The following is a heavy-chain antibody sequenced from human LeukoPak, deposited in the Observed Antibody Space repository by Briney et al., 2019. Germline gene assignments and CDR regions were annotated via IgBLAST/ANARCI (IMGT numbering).Heavy chain of an antibody. CDR3: GRDDNFQFDC. J-gene: IGHJ4*02. D-gene: IGHD1-1*01. CDR2: INPNTGDT. CDR1: GGTFSSYA. V-gene: IGHV1-2*02. Sequence: ASVKVSCKASGGTFSSYAISWVRQAPGQGLEWMGWINPNTGDTNYAQKFQGRVTMTRDTSISTAYMELRRLRSDDTAVYYCGRDDNFQFDCWGQGTLVTVSS.